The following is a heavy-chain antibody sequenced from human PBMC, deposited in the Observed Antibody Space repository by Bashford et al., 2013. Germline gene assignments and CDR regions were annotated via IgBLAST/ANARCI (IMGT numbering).Heavy chain of an antibody. J-gene: IGHJ4*02. CDR3: ARNSAYDFWSGYSGPDY. D-gene: IGHD3-3*01. CDR1: GYTFTSYA. Sequence: ASVKVSCKASGYTFTSYAMHWVRQAPGQRLEWMGWINAGNGNTKYSQKLQGRVTMTTDTSTSTAYMELRSLRSDDTAVYYCARNSAYDFWSGYSGPDYWGQGTLVTVSS. V-gene: IGHV1-3*01. CDR2: INAGNGNT.